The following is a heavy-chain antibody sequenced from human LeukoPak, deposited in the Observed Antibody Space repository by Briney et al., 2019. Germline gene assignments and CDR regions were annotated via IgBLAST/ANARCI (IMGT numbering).Heavy chain of an antibody. V-gene: IGHV1-8*01. CDR3: VRRGWVRGYSRSLFGY. D-gene: IGHD5-12*01. Sequence: ASVKVSCKASGYTFTTYDINWVRQVTGQGLEWMGWMNPNSGNTGFAQKFQDRVTMTRDTSISTAYMELSRLTSEDTAIYFCVRRGWVRGYSRSLFGYWGQGTLVTVSS. J-gene: IGHJ4*02. CDR2: MNPNSGNT. CDR1: GYTFTTYD.